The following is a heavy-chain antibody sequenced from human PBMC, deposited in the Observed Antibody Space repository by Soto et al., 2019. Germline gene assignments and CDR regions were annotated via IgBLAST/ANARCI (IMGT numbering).Heavy chain of an antibody. J-gene: IGHJ5*02. Sequence: PSETLSLTCAVYVGSFSGYYWSWICQPPGKGLEWIGEINHSGSTNYNPSLKSRVTISVDTSKNQFSLKLSSVTAADTAVYYCARGTPRYYYGSGSHSLFDPWGQGTLVTVSS. CDR3: ARGTPRYYYGSGSHSLFDP. CDR2: INHSGST. CDR1: VGSFSGYY. V-gene: IGHV4-34*01. D-gene: IGHD3-10*01.